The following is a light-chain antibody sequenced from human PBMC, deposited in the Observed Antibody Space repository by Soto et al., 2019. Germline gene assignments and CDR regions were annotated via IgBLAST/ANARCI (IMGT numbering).Light chain of an antibody. CDR3: QQYNSYST. V-gene: IGKV1-5*01. Sequence: DIQMTQSPSTLSAYVGDRVTITCRASQSISSWLAWYQQKPGKAPKLLIYDASSVESGVPSRFSGSGSGTEFTLTISSLQPDDFATYDSQQYNSYSTFGQGTKLEIK. J-gene: IGKJ2*01. CDR2: DAS. CDR1: QSISSW.